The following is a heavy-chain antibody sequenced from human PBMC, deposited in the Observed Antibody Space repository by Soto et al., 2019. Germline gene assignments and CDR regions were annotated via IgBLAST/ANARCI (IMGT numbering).Heavy chain of an antibody. J-gene: IGHJ4*02. CDR3: AKRFYDASGVDH. CDR2: ISDTGLST. D-gene: IGHD3-22*01. CDR1: GFTFNRYA. V-gene: IGHV3-23*01. Sequence: EVQLLEPGGGSVQPGGSLRLSCAASGFTFNRYAMTWVRQAPGKGLEWVSSISDTGLSTYYADSVKGRFTISRDNSMNTLYLQMNSLRVGDTAQYYCAKRFYDASGVDHWGQGTLVTVSS.